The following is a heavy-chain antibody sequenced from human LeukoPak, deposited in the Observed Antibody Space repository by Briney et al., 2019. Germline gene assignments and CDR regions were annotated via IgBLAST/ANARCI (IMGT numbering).Heavy chain of an antibody. D-gene: IGHD2-15*01. CDR1: GYTFTSYG. CDR2: ISAYNGNT. Sequence: ASVKVSCKASGYTFTSYGISWVRQAPGQGLEWMGWISAYNGNTNYAQKLQGRVTMTTDTSTSTAYMELSSLRSEDTAVYYCAREEGRYCSGGSCYSTNDDAFDIWGQGTMVTVSS. J-gene: IGHJ3*02. V-gene: IGHV1-18*01. CDR3: AREEGRYCSGGSCYSTNDDAFDI.